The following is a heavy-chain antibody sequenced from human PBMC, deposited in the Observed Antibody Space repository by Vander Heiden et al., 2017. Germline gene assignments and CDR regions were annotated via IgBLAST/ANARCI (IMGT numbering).Heavy chain of an antibody. CDR3: AKGSSGWTPFDY. D-gene: IGHD6-19*01. J-gene: IGHJ4*02. CDR2: ISWNSVSI. Sequence: EVQLLESGGGSLQLGRSLRPSCAASGSTFDDYATHRVRQAQGKGVEWVSGISWNSVSIGYADSVKDRFTISRDNAKNSLYLQMNSLRAEDTALYCCAKGSSGWTPFDYWGQGTLVTVSS. V-gene: IGHV3-9*01. CDR1: GSTFDDYA.